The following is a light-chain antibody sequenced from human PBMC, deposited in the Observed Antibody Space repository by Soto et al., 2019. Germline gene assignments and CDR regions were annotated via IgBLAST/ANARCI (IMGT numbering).Light chain of an antibody. CDR1: SSDVGAYNY. CDR2: DVS. Sequence: QSALTQPASVSGSPGQSITISCTGTSSDVGAYNYVSWYQQHPGKAPKLMIYDVSNRPSGVSNRFSGSKSGNTASLTISELQAEDEADYYCNSYRSSSTLVVFGGGTKLTVL. J-gene: IGLJ2*01. V-gene: IGLV2-14*01. CDR3: NSYRSSSTLVV.